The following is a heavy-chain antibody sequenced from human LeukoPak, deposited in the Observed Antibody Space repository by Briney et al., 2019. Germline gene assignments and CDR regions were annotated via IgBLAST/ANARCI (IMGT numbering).Heavy chain of an antibody. CDR3: ARGSYYYGSGSFMGSDY. CDR2: ISYEGSNK. Sequence: GGSLRLSCAASGFTFSSYAMHWVRQAPGKGLEWVAVISYEGSNKYYADSVKGRFTISRDNSKNTLYLQMNSLRAEDTAVYYCARGSYYYGSGSFMGSDYWGQGTLVTVSS. D-gene: IGHD3-10*01. V-gene: IGHV3-30-3*01. J-gene: IGHJ4*02. CDR1: GFTFSSYA.